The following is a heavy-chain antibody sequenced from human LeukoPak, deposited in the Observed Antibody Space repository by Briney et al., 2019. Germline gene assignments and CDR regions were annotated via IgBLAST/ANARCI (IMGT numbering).Heavy chain of an antibody. CDR1: GGSISSYY. CDR2: IYYSGST. V-gene: IGHV4-59*08. J-gene: IGHJ6*03. D-gene: IGHD3-3*02. Sequence: SETLSLTCTVSGGSISSYYWSWIRQPPGKGLEWIGYIYYSGSTNYNPSLKSRVTISVDTSKNQLSLKLSSVTAADTAVYYCARQIPFLEWLPPSYYYMDVWGKGTTVTVSS. CDR3: ARQIPFLEWLPPSYYYMDV.